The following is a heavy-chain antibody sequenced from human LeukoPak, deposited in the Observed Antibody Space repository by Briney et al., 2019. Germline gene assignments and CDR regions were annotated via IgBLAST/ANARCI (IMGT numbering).Heavy chain of an antibody. CDR1: GFTFSKYG. J-gene: IGHJ5*02. D-gene: IGHD5-12*01. CDR3: AKDSGSGYDYDSTNWFDP. CDR2: ISGSGGST. Sequence: GGSLRLSCAASGFTFSKYGMSWVRQAPGKGLEWVSAISGSGGSTYYADSVKGRFTISRDNSKNTLYLQMNSLRAEDTAVYYCAKDSGSGYDYDSTNWFDPWGQGTLVTVSS. V-gene: IGHV3-23*01.